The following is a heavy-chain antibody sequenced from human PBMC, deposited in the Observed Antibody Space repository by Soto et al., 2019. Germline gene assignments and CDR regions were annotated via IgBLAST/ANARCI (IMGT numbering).Heavy chain of an antibody. D-gene: IGHD6-13*01. V-gene: IGHV1-69*06. J-gene: IGHJ6*02. CDR1: GGTFSSYA. CDR2: IIPIFGTA. CDR3: ARDGSSSWYSYGLDL. Sequence: GASVKVSCKASGGTFSSYAISWVRQAPGQGLEWMGGIIPIFGTANYAQKFQGRVTITADKSTSTAYMELSSLRSEDTAVYYCARDGSSSWYSYGLDLWGQGTTVTVSS.